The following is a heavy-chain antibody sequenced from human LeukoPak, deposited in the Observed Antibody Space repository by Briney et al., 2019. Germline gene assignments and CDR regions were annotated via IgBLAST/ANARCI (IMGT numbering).Heavy chain of an antibody. Sequence: GGSLRLSCAASGLSLSSNNMHWVRQAPGGGLEWLSYISAGSGTVFSADSVKGRFSISRDNARESLFLQMNSLRVDDTAVYYCTKDLGLRRMIWGRGTLVIASS. D-gene: IGHD1-14*01. CDR2: ISAGSGTV. V-gene: IGHV3-48*04. J-gene: IGHJ2*01. CDR1: GLSLSSNN. CDR3: TKDLGLRRMI.